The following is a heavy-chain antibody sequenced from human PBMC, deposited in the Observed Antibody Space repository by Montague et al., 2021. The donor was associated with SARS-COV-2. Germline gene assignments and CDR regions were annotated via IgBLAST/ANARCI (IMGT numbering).Heavy chain of an antibody. Sequence: PALVTPTQTLTLTCTFSGFSLSTSGMCVSWIRQPPGKALEWLALIDWDDDKYYSTSLKTRLTISKDTSKNQVVLTMTNMDPVDTATYYCARTYVDTVMVDWFDPWGQGTLVTVSS. J-gene: IGHJ5*02. V-gene: IGHV2-70*01. CDR2: IDWDDDK. CDR3: ARTYVDTVMVDWFDP. CDR1: GFSLSTSGMC. D-gene: IGHD5-18*01.